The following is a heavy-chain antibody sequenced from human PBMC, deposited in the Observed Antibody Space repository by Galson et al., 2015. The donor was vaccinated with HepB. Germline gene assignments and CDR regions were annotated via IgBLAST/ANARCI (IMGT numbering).Heavy chain of an antibody. CDR3: AKDGRLGSGYYYGDGLDP. D-gene: IGHD3-22*01. J-gene: IGHJ5*02. Sequence: SLRLSCAASGFKFDDYAMHWVRQAPGKGLEWVSGINWNSHHIGYANSVKGRFTISRDNAKSSLHLQMDSLRAEDTAFYYCAKDGRLGSGYYYGDGLDPWGQGTLVTVSS. V-gene: IGHV3-9*01. CDR1: GFKFDDYA. CDR2: INWNSHHI.